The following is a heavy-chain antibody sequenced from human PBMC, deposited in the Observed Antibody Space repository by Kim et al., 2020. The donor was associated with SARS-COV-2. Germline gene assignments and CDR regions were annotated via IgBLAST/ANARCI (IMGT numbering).Heavy chain of an antibody. Sequence: GGSLRLSCAASGFTFSRSGMHWVRQAPGKGLEWVAIIPYDGSNKYYADSVKGRFTISRDNSKNTLYLEMNSLRAEDTAVYYCAIDSKDSSRFGLGYLDYWGQGTLVIVSS. J-gene: IGHJ4*02. D-gene: IGHD6-13*01. CDR1: GFTFSRSG. CDR3: AIDSKDSSRFGLGYLDY. CDR2: IPYDGSNK. V-gene: IGHV3-33*05.